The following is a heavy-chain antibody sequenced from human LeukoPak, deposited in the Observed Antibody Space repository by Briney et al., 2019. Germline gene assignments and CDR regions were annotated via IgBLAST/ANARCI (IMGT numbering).Heavy chain of an antibody. J-gene: IGHJ4*02. D-gene: IGHD3-22*01. CDR1: GYTFTDYY. CDR3: ASCNDSSGYFAY. Sequence: ASVKVSCKASGYTFTDYYIHWVRQAPGQGLEYMGWVNTNTGNPTYAQGFTGRFVFSSDSSVSTAYLQITSLKADDSAVYFCASCNDSSGYFAYWGQGTLVTVSS. V-gene: IGHV7-4-1*02. CDR2: VNTNTGNP.